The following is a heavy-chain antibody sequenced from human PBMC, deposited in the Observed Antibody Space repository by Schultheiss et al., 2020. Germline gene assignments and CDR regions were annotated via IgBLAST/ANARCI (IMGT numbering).Heavy chain of an antibody. Sequence: SVKVSCKASGGTFSSYAISWVRQAPGQGLEWMGGIIPIFGTANYAQKFQGRVTMTRDTSTSTVYMELSSLRAEDTAVYYCARSKPAYYFDYWGQGTLVNVYS. CDR3: ARSKPAYYFDY. V-gene: IGHV1-69*05. CDR2: IIPIFGTA. CDR1: GGTFSSYA. J-gene: IGHJ4*02.